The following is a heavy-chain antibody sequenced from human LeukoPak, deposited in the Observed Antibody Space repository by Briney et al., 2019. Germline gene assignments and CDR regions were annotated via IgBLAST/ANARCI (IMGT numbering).Heavy chain of an antibody. D-gene: IGHD4-17*01. Sequence: SETLSLICTVSGGSIRGYYWSWIRQPPGKGLEWIGYVYYSGSTNYNPSLKSRVIISVDTSRNQFSLKLSSVTAADTAVYYCARGSDGDYGYWGQGTLVTVSS. CDR1: GGSIRGYY. V-gene: IGHV4-59*01. CDR2: VYYSGST. CDR3: ARGSDGDYGY. J-gene: IGHJ4*02.